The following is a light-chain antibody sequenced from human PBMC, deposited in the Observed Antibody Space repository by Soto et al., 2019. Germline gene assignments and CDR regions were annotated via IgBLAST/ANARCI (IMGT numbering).Light chain of an antibody. J-gene: IGLJ1*01. CDR2: DVS. CDR1: SSDVGGYNY. Sequence: QSVLTQPVSVSGSPGQSITISCTGTSSDVGGYNYVSWYQPHPGKAPKLMIYDVSNRPSGVSNCFSGSKSGNTASLSISGLQPEDEADYYCSSYRTSNTRQIVCGTGTKVTVL. CDR3: SSYRTSNTRQIV. V-gene: IGLV2-14*03.